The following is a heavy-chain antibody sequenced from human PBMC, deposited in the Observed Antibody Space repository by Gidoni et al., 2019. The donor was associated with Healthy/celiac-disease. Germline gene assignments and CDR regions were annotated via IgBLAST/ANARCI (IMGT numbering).Heavy chain of an antibody. CDR1: GYTFTSYY. V-gene: IGHV1-46*01. Sequence: QVQLVQSGAEVKKPGASVKVSCKASGYTFTSYYMHWVRQAPGQGLEWMGIINPSGGSTSYAKKFQGRVTMTRDTSTSTVYMELSSLRSEDTAVYYCARTYCGGDCYSAAHDAFDIWGQGTMVTVSS. J-gene: IGHJ3*02. D-gene: IGHD2-21*02. CDR2: INPSGGST. CDR3: ARTYCGGDCYSAAHDAFDI.